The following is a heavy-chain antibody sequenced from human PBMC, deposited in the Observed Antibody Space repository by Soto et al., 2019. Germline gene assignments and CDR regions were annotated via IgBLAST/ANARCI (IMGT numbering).Heavy chain of an antibody. CDR3: ARRPASGDYVDY. CDR2: IYFSGTT. V-gene: IGHV4-61*01. Sequence: QVQLQESGPRLVQPSETLSLTCSVSGGSVSSDSYYWSWIRQPPGAGLEWIGYIYFSGTTNYNPSLESRVTILVDSSKNQFALNLSSVTAADTAVYYCARRPASGDYVDYWGQGTLVAVSS. CDR1: GGSVSSDSYY. J-gene: IGHJ4*02. D-gene: IGHD4-17*01.